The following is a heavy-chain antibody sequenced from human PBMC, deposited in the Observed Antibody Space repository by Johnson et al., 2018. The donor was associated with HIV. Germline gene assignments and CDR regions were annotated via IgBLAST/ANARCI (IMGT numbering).Heavy chain of an antibody. D-gene: IGHD3-22*01. CDR3: AKGHSSGYPKDAFDI. CDR2: ISSSGSTI. CDR1: GFIFSDYY. Sequence: QVQLVESGGGLVKPGGSLRLSCAASGFIFSDYYMSWIRQAPGKGLEWVSYISSSGSTIYYADSVKGRFTISRDNAKNSLYLQMNSLRTEDTAMYYCAKGHSSGYPKDAFDIWGRGTIVTVSS. J-gene: IGHJ3*02. V-gene: IGHV3-11*04.